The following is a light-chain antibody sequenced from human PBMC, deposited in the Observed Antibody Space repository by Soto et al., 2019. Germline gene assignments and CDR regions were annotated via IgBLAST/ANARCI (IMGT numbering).Light chain of an antibody. V-gene: IGKV1-39*01. J-gene: IGKJ4*01. CDR3: QRSFSTPLT. Sequence: DIQMTQSPSSLSASVGDRVTITCRASQSISSYLHWYQQKPGKAPKLLIYAASSLQSGDPSRFSGSGSGPDFTLTISRLQPEDFATYYCQRSFSTPLTFGGGTKVEIK. CDR1: QSISSY. CDR2: AAS.